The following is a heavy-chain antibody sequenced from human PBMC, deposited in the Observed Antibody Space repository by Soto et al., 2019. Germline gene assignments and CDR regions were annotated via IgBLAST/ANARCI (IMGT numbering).Heavy chain of an antibody. CDR3: AREGGYNYISEYYYYGMDV. Sequence: GGSLRLSCAASGFPFISHGMHWVRQAPGKGLEWVAVIWSDGSKKYYADAVKGRFTISRNNSKSTLYLQMNSLRVEDTAVYYCAREGGYNYISEYYYYGMDVWGQGTTVTVSS. CDR1: GFPFISHG. V-gene: IGHV3-33*01. CDR2: IWSDGSKK. J-gene: IGHJ6*02. D-gene: IGHD5-18*01.